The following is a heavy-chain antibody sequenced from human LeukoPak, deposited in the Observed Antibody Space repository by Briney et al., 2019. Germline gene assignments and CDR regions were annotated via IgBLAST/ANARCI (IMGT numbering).Heavy chain of an antibody. D-gene: IGHD3-10*01. J-gene: IGHJ3*02. CDR3: ARSERGLLWFGESAFDI. V-gene: IGHV4-59*12. CDR2: IYHSGSTNYST. Sequence: SETLSLTCTVSGGSISSYYWSWIRQPPGKGLEWIGNIYHSGSTNYSTNYNSSLKSRVTISVDTSKKQFSLQLNSVTPEDTAVYYCARSERGLLWFGESAFDIWGQGTMVTVSS. CDR1: GGSISSYY.